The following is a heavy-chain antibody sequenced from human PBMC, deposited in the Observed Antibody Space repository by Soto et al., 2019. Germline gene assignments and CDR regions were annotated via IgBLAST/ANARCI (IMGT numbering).Heavy chain of an antibody. CDR3: ARYQITGGCDY. Sequence: SETLSLTCTVSGGPISSGGYYWSWIRQHPGKGLEWIGYIYYSGSTYYNPSLKSRVTISVDTSKNQFSLKLSSVTAADTAVYYCARYQITGGCDYWGQGTLVTVSS. CDR1: GGPISSGGYY. CDR2: IYYSGST. D-gene: IGHD1-20*01. V-gene: IGHV4-31*03. J-gene: IGHJ4*02.